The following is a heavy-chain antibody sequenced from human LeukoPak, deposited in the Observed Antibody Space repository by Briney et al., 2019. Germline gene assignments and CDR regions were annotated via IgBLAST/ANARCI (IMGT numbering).Heavy chain of an antibody. CDR2: IYYSGST. V-gene: IGHV4-59*01. CDR3: ARAPNYGDPIDY. J-gene: IGHJ4*02. CDR1: GGSISNYY. D-gene: IGHD4-17*01. Sequence: SETLSLTCTVPGGSISNYYWSWIRQPPGKGLEWIGYIYYSGSTNYNPSLKSRVTISVDTSKNQFSLKLSSVTAADTAVYYCARAPNYGDPIDYWGQGTLVTVSS.